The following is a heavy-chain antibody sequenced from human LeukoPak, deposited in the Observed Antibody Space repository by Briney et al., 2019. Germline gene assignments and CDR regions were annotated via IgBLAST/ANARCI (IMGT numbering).Heavy chain of an antibody. D-gene: IGHD2-15*01. V-gene: IGHV3-30*02. CDR1: GFTFSTYG. J-gene: IGHJ4*02. CDR2: IRDHGNNK. CDR3: AKDHCGSCSGDDYFDH. Sequence: GGSLRLSCAASGFTFSTYGMHWVRQAPGKGXXXVAFIRDHGNNKYYADSVKGRFTISRDNSKNMLDLQMKSLRPEDTAVYYCAKDHCGSCSGDDYFDHWGQGTLVTVSS.